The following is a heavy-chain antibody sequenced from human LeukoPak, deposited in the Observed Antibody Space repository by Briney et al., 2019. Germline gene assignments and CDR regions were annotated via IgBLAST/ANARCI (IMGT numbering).Heavy chain of an antibody. D-gene: IGHD4-17*01. CDR1: GGSISSSSYY. Sequence: SETLSLTCTVSGGSISSSSYYWGWIRQPPGKGLEWIGSIYYSGSTYYNPSLKSRVTISVDTSKNQFSLKLSSVTAADTAVYYCARDHLHDYGDYAPVYPLDYWGQGTLVTVSS. V-gene: IGHV4-39*07. CDR2: IYYSGST. CDR3: ARDHLHDYGDYAPVYPLDY. J-gene: IGHJ4*02.